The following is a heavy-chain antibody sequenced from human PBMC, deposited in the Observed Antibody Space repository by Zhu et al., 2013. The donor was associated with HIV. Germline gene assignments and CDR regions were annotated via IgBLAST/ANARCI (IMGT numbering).Heavy chain of an antibody. D-gene: IGHD2-2*01. V-gene: IGHV1-2*04. CDR3: ARDLLPYCSSTSCHDPKSDY. CDR1: GYTFTGYY. Sequence: QVQLVQSGAEVKKPGASVKVSCKASGYTFTGYYMHWVRQAPGQGLEWMGWINPNSGGTNYAQKFQGWVTMTRDTSISTAYMELSRLRSDDTAVYYCARDLLPYCSSTSCHDPKSDYWAREPWSPSPQ. J-gene: IGHJ4*02. CDR2: INPNSGGT.